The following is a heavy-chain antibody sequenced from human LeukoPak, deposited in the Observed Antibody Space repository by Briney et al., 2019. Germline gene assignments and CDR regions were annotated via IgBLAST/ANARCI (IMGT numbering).Heavy chain of an antibody. J-gene: IGHJ5*02. D-gene: IGHD2-15*01. Sequence: SETLSLTCSVSGGSFSGYYWSWVRQPPGKGLQWIGEINHSGHTNYNPSLKSRVSISVDTSKNQFSLKLSSVTAADTAVYYCARGGVGYCSGGSCYPNWFDPWGQGTLVTVSS. V-gene: IGHV4-34*01. CDR3: ARGGVGYCSGGSCYPNWFDP. CDR1: GGSFSGYY. CDR2: INHSGHT.